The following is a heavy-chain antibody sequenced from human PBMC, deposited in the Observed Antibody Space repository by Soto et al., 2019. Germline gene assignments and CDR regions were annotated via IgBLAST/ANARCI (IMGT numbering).Heavy chain of an antibody. CDR2: ISWNSGSI. CDR1: GFTFDDYA. J-gene: IGHJ6*02. Sequence: GGSLRLSCAASGFTFDDYAMHWVRQAPGKGLEWVSGISWNSGSIGYADSVKGRFTISRDNAKNSLYLQMNSLRAEDTALYYCAKDIGGYYGMDVWGQGTTVTVSS. V-gene: IGHV3-9*01. CDR3: AKDIGGYYGMDV.